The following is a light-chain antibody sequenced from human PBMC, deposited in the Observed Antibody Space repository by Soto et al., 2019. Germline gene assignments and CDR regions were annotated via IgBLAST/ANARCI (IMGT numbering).Light chain of an antibody. J-gene: IGKJ5*01. Sequence: IVLLQSPSTLSLSPGERATLSCRASPSVANFVAWYQQTPGQAPRLLIYGAFNRATGIPARFSGSGSWTDVTITLSRLEPEDDAVYCCQERNVWPPVTFGQGTRLESK. CDR1: PSVANF. CDR2: GAF. V-gene: IGKV3-11*01. CDR3: QERNVWPPVT.